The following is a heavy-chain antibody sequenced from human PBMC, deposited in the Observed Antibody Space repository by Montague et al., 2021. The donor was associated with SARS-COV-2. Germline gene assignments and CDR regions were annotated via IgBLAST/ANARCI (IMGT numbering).Heavy chain of an antibody. CDR1: GSSVRSYY. CDR2: IYDSGST. D-gene: IGHD4-17*01. V-gene: IGHV4-59*02. Sequence: SETLSLTRILSGSSVRSYYCSWIRQPPGKGLEWIGYIYDSGSTNXNPSLRSRVTISVDTSKNQFSLKLSSVTAADTAVYYCARENTVTTFGGPYYIDSWGQGTLVTVSA. CDR3: ARENTVTTFGGPYYIDS. J-gene: IGHJ4*02.